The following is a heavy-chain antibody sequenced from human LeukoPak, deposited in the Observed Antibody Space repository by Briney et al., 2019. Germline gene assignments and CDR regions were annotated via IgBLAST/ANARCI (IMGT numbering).Heavy chain of an antibody. CDR2: IYHSGST. D-gene: IGHD5-18*01. Sequence: PETLSLTCTVSGYSISSGYYWGWVRQPPGRGLEWLGSIYHSGSTYYSPSLKSRVSISVDTSKNQFSLKLSSVTAADTAVYYCARAVYSYGYSSYYYYYYMDVWGKGTTVTISS. CDR3: ARAVYSYGYSSYYYYYYMDV. CDR1: GYSISSGYY. J-gene: IGHJ6*03. V-gene: IGHV4-38-2*02.